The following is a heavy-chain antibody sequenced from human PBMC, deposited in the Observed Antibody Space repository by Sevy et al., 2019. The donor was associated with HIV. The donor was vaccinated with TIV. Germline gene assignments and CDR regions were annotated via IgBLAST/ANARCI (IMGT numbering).Heavy chain of an antibody. D-gene: IGHD2-21*02. CDR3: ARKMELLVPDY. CDR2: ISSNSNDI. Sequence: GGSLRLSCAASGFTFSTYGMHWVRQAPGKGLEWVSSISSNSNDIYYGHSVKGRFTISRDNAKNSLYLQMNSLRAEDTAVYYCARKMELLVPDYWGQGTLVTVSS. CDR1: GFTFSTYG. V-gene: IGHV3-21*01. J-gene: IGHJ4*02.